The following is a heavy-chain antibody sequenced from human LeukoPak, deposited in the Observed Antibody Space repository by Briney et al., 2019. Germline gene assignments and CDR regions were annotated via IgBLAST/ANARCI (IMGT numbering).Heavy chain of an antibody. V-gene: IGHV4-59*12. CDR1: GGSISSYY. D-gene: IGHD2-8*01. CDR2: IYYSGST. CDR3: ARGGTGYCSTPNCYFNS. Sequence: SETLSLTCTVSGGSISSYYWSWIRQPPGKGLGWIGYIYYSGSTNYNPSLKSRVTISVDTSKNQFSLKLNSVTPEDTALYYCARGGTGYCSTPNCYFNSWGQGTLVTVSS. J-gene: IGHJ4*02.